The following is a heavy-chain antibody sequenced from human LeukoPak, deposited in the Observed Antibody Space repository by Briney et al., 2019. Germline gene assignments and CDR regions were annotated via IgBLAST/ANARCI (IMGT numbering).Heavy chain of an antibody. J-gene: IGHJ4*02. D-gene: IGHD3-22*01. CDR3: AREVGYYDSSGYPFDY. Sequence: SVKVSCKASGGTFSSYAISWVRQAPGQGLEWMGRIIPILGIANYAQKFQGRVTITADESTSTAYMELSSLRSEDTAVYYCAREVGYYDSSGYPFDYWGQGTLVTVSS. V-gene: IGHV1-69*04. CDR2: IIPILGIA. CDR1: GGTFSSYA.